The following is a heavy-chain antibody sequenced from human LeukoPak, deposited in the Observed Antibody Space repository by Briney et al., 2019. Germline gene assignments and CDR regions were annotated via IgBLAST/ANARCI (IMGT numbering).Heavy chain of an antibody. Sequence: PSETLSLTCTVSGGSISSSSYYWGWIRQPPGKGLEWIGSIYYSGSTYYNPSLKSRVTISVDTSKNQFSLKLSSVTAADTAVYCCARGAVAGLYFDYWGQGTLVTVSS. D-gene: IGHD6-19*01. CDR1: GGSISSSSYY. J-gene: IGHJ4*02. CDR2: IYYSGST. CDR3: ARGAVAGLYFDY. V-gene: IGHV4-39*01.